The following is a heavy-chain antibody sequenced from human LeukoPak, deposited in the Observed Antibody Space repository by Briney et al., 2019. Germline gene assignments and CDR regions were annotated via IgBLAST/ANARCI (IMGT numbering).Heavy chain of an antibody. D-gene: IGHD3-22*01. Sequence: GGSLRLSCAASGFTFSSYAMSWVRQAPGKGLEWVSAISGSGGSTYYADSVKGRFTIFRDNSKNTLYLQVNSLRAEDTAVYYCAKDAHYYDSSGYSDYWGQGTLVTVSS. CDR2: ISGSGGST. CDR1: GFTFSSYA. V-gene: IGHV3-23*01. J-gene: IGHJ4*02. CDR3: AKDAHYYDSSGYSDY.